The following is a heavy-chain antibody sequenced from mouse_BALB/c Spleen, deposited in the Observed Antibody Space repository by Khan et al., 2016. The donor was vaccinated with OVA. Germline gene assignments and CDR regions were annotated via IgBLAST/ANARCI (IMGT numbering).Heavy chain of an antibody. CDR2: INPTSGYT. V-gene: IGHV1-7*01. CDR1: GYTFTTYW. J-gene: IGHJ2*01. Sequence: LEESGAELAKPGASVKMSCKASGYTFTTYWMHWVKQRPGQGLEWIGYINPTSGYTDYNEKVKDRATLSADRSSSTAYMQLSSLTSEDSAVYYGTRDRIDYWGQGTTLTVSS. CDR3: TRDRIDY.